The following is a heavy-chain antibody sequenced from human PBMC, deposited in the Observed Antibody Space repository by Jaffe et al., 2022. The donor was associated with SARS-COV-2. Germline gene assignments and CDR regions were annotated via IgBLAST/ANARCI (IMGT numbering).Heavy chain of an antibody. Sequence: QLQLQESGPGLVKPSETLSLTCTVSGGSISSSSYYWGWIRQPPGKGLEWIGSIYYSGSTYYNPSLKSRVTISVDTSKNQFSLKLSSVTAADTAVYYCARYRIAVAGTTGYLDYWGQGTLVTVSS. CDR1: GGSISSSSYY. CDR2: IYYSGST. D-gene: IGHD6-19*01. V-gene: IGHV4-39*01. J-gene: IGHJ4*02. CDR3: ARYRIAVAGTTGYLDY.